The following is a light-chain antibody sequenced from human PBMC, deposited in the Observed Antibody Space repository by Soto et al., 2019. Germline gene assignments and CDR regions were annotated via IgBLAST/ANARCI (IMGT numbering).Light chain of an antibody. Sequence: DIVMTQSPDSLAVSLGERATINCKSSQSVLYSSDNKNYLAWYQQKPGQSPKLLIYWASTRESGVPDRFSGSGSGTDFTLTISGLEAEDVAVYYCQQYVATPLTFGGGTKLEIK. V-gene: IGKV4-1*01. J-gene: IGKJ4*01. CDR1: QSVLYSSDNKNY. CDR2: WAS. CDR3: QQYVATPLT.